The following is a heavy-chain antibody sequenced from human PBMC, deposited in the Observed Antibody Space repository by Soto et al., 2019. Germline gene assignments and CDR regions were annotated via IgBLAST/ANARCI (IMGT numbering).Heavy chain of an antibody. CDR2: IAYDGSNA. CDR1: GFTFENFP. Sequence: QVQLVESGGGVVQPGGPLRLPFPPSGFTFENFPMHWVAQAPAKGLEFLAVIAYDGSNAFYRDSVKGRFTISRDNSKNTLYLHMNSLRSEDTGVYYCARGDREDILVVVGARPGEYGIDIWGQGTTVTVSS. J-gene: IGHJ6*02. CDR3: ARGDREDILVVVGARPGEYGIDI. V-gene: IGHV3-30-3*01. D-gene: IGHD2-15*01.